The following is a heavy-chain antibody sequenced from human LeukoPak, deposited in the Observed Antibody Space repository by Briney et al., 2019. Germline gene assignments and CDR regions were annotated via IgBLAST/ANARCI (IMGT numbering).Heavy chain of an antibody. D-gene: IGHD3-9*01. J-gene: IGHJ4*02. CDR2: IIPIFGTA. CDR3: AREPRLRYFDWLPNYFNY. Sequence: SVKVSCKASGGTFSSYAISWVRQAPGQGLEWMGGIIPIFGTANYAQKFQGRVTITADESTSTAYMELSSLRSEDTAVHYCAREPRLRYFDWLPNYFNYWGQGTLVTVSS. V-gene: IGHV1-69*01. CDR1: GGTFSSYA.